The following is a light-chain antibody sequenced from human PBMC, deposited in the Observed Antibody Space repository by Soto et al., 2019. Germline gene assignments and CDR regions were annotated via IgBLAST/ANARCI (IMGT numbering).Light chain of an antibody. Sequence: QSVLTQPRSVSGSPGQSVTISCTGTSSDVGGYNYVSWYQQYSGKAPKVMIYDVSNRPSGVSNRFSGSKSGNTASLTISGLRAEDEADYYCNSYTSNNTYVFGTGTKVTVL. CDR2: DVS. CDR1: SSDVGGYNY. J-gene: IGLJ1*01. V-gene: IGLV2-11*01. CDR3: NSYTSNNTYV.